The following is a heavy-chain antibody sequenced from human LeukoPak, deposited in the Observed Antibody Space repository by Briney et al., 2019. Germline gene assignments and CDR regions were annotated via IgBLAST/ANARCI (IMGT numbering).Heavy chain of an antibody. V-gene: IGHV4-39*01. J-gene: IGHJ4*02. Sequence: SETLSLTCTVSGGAITNDNFYWGWVRPPPGKGLEWVVSINYSGTTYYNPSLRSRLSISVDTSRTQFFLTLNSVTAADTAVYYCARLFDSWGRGILVTVSS. CDR3: ARLFDS. CDR1: GGAITNDNFY. CDR2: INYSGTT.